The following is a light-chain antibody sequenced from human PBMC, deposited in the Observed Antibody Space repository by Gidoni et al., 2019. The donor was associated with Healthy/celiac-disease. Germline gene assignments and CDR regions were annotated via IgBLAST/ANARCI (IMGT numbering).Light chain of an antibody. CDR3: QQRSNWPTT. CDR2: DAS. J-gene: IGKJ3*01. CDR1: QSVSSY. Sequence: EIVLTPSPATLSLSPGERATLSCRASQSVSSYLAWYQQKPGQAPRLLIYDASNRATGIPARFSGSGSGTDFTLTISSLEPEDFAVYYCQQRSNWPTTFGPGTKVDIK. V-gene: IGKV3-11*01.